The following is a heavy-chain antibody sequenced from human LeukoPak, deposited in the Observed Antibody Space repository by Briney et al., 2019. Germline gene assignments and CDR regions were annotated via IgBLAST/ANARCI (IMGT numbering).Heavy chain of an antibody. CDR1: GGSISSYY. CDR3: ARDEKGYYYST. D-gene: IGHD3-10*01. V-gene: IGHV4-59*01. Sequence: PSETLPLTCTVSGGSISSYYWSWIRQPPGKGLEWIGYIYYSGSTNYNPSLKSRVTISVDTSKNQFSLKLSSVTAADTAVYYCARDEKGYYYSTWGQGTLVTVSS. CDR2: IYYSGST. J-gene: IGHJ5*02.